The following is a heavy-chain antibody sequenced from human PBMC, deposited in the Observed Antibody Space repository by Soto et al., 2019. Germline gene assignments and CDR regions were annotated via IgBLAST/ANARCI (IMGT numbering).Heavy chain of an antibody. J-gene: IGHJ5*02. Sequence: SETLSLTCIVSGGSVSSHYWSWVRQPAGKGLEWIGRIYISGNTKYNPSFKSRVTMSVDTSKNRVSLRLSSVTAADTAVYYCARELKPYNSGWYFTLSWSQGTQVTVSS. CDR1: GGSVSSHY. CDR3: ARELKPYNSGWYFTLS. D-gene: IGHD6-19*01. V-gene: IGHV4-4*07. CDR2: IYISGNT.